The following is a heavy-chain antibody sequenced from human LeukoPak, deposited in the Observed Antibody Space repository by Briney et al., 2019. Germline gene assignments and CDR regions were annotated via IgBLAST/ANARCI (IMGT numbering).Heavy chain of an antibody. D-gene: IGHD5-18*01. Sequence: ASVKVSCKASGGTFSSYAISWVRQAPGQGLEWMGWISAYNGNTNYAQKLQGRVTMTTDTSTSTAYMELRSLRSDDTAVYYCARFHIRTWIQLWRFGGSDYWGQGTLVTVSS. CDR1: GGTFSSYA. CDR2: ISAYNGNT. J-gene: IGHJ4*02. CDR3: ARFHIRTWIQLWRFGGSDY. V-gene: IGHV1-18*01.